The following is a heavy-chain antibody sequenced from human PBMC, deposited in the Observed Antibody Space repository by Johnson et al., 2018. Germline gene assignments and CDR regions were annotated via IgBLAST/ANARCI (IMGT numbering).Heavy chain of an antibody. D-gene: IGHD3-22*01. CDR3: AGGGVYYASSGYYDAFDI. Sequence: VQLVESGGGLVKPGGSLRLSCAASGFTFSNAWMNWVRQAPGKGLEWVANIKQDGSEKYYVDSVKGRFTISRDNAKNSLFLKMNSLGAEDTAGYYCAGGGVYYASSGYYDAFDIWGQGTMVTVSS. J-gene: IGHJ3*02. CDR2: IKQDGSEK. V-gene: IGHV3-7*01. CDR1: GFTFSNAW.